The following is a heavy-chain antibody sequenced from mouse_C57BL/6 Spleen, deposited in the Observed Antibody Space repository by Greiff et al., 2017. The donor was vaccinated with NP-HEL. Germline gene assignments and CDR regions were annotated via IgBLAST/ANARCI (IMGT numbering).Heavy chain of an antibody. CDR1: GFTFSDYY. J-gene: IGHJ3*01. V-gene: IGHV5-16*01. Sequence: EVQLVESEGGLVQPGSSMKLSCTASGFTFSDYYMAWVRQVPEKGLEWVANINYDGSSTYYLDSLQSRFIISRDNAKNILYLQMSSLKSEETATYYCARDKYYGSSYSWFAYWGQGTLVTVSA. CDR3: ARDKYYGSSYSWFAY. D-gene: IGHD1-1*01. CDR2: INYDGSST.